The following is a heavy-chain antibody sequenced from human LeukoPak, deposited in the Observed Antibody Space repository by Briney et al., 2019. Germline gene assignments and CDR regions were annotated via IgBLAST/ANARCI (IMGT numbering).Heavy chain of an antibody. Sequence: GGSLRLSCAATGFTFTKHWMSWVRQTIGKGLECVAKIREDGNEKHYVDSVKGRFTISRDNAKNSLFLQMNSLRAEDMALYYCAKGGGGRLIYYYYMDVWGKGTTVTVSS. CDR2: IREDGNEK. D-gene: IGHD3-16*01. CDR1: GFTFTKHW. CDR3: AKGGGGRLIYYYYMDV. V-gene: IGHV3-7*03. J-gene: IGHJ6*03.